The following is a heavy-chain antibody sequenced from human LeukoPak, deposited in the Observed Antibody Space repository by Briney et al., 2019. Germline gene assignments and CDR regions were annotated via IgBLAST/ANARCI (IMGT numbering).Heavy chain of an antibody. D-gene: IGHD3-10*01. CDR3: ARDLGGLTVVRGVISDY. CDR1: GYSFTGYY. J-gene: IGHJ4*02. Sequence: GASVKVSCKASGYSFTGYYIHWVRQAPGQGLEWMGWINPKSGGTNFAQKFQERVTVTRDTSISTAYMELKRLRSDDMAVYYCARDLGGLTVVRGVISDYWGQGTLVTVSS. V-gene: IGHV1-2*02. CDR2: INPKSGGT.